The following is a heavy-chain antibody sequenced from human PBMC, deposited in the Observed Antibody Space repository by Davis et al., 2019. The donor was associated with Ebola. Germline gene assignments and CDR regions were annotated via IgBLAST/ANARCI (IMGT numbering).Heavy chain of an antibody. J-gene: IGHJ4*02. V-gene: IGHV1-3*01. CDR3: ARVLTARSFDY. CDR1: GYTFTSYA. Sequence: ASVKVSCKASGYTFTSYAMHWVRQAPGQRLEWMGWINAGNGNTKYSQKLQGRVTMTTDTSTSTAYMELRSLRSDDTAVYYCARVLTARSFDYWGQGTLVTVSS. CDR2: INAGNGNT. D-gene: IGHD7-27*01.